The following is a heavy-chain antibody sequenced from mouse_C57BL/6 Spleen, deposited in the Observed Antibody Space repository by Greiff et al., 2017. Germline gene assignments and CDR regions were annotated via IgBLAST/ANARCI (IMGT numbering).Heavy chain of an antibody. CDR2: IYPRSGNT. CDR1: GYTFTSYG. J-gene: IGHJ1*03. CDR3: ARRPPYGSESYWYFDV. Sequence: VKLVESGAELARPGASVKLSCKASGYTFTSYGISWVKQRTGQGLEWIGEIYPRSGNTYYNEKFKGKATLTADKSSSTAYMELRSLTSEDSAVYFCARRPPYGSESYWYFDVWGTGTTVTVSS. D-gene: IGHD1-1*01. V-gene: IGHV1-81*01.